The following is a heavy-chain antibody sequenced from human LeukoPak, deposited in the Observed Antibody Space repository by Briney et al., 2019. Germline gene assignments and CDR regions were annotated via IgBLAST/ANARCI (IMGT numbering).Heavy chain of an antibody. J-gene: IGHJ6*04. D-gene: IGHD1-14*01. V-gene: IGHV1-46*01. CDR2: INPSGGST. CDR1: GYTFTVYF. Sequence: EASVKVSCKASGYTFTVYFIHWVRQAPGQGLEWMGIINPSGGSTSYAQKFQGRVTMTRDTSTSTVYMELSSLRSEDTAVYYCAREPPDRDGMDVWGXGTTVTVSS. CDR3: AREPPDRDGMDV.